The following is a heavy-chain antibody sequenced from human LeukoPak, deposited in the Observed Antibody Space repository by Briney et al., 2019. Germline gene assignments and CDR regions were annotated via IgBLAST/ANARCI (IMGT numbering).Heavy chain of an antibody. D-gene: IGHD3-16*01. CDR2: INHSGST. V-gene: IGHV4-34*01. J-gene: IGHJ4*02. CDR3: AALEGVGAYDY. CDR1: GGSFSGYY. Sequence: SETLSLTCAVYGGSFSGYYWSWIRQPPGKGLEWIGEINHSGSTNYNPSLKSRVTISVDTSKNQLSLKLSSVTAADTAVHYCAALEGVGAYDYWGQGTLVTVSS.